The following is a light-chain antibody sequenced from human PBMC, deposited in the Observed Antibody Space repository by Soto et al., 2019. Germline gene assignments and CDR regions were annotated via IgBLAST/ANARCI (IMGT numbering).Light chain of an antibody. J-gene: IGKJ5*01. Sequence: EILLTQSPAPLSLSPGERATLSRRASQSVSSHLAWFQQRPGQAPRLLIYDASNRATGIPARFSGRGSGTDFTLTISSLEPEDFAVYYCQQRSSAITFGQGTRLEIK. V-gene: IGKV3-11*01. CDR2: DAS. CDR1: QSVSSH. CDR3: QQRSSAIT.